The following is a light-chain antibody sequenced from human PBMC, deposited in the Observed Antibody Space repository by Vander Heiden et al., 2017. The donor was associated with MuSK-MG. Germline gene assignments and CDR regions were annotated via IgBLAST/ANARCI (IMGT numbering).Light chain of an antibody. J-gene: IGKJ3*01. CDR1: QSISSY. CDR3: QQSDSNPRTT. CDR2: AAS. Sequence: DIQMTQSPSSLSASVGDRVTITCRASQSISSYLNWYQQKPGKAPKLLIYAASSLQSGVPSRFSGSGYGTDFTLTISSRQPEDFATYYCQQSDSNPRTTFGHGTKVDIK. V-gene: IGKV1-39*01.